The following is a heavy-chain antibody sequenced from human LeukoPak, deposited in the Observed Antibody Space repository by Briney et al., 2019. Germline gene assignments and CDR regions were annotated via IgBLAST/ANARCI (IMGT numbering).Heavy chain of an antibody. CDR3: AGGKWGPQWPNPGIDY. D-gene: IGHD6-19*01. J-gene: IGHJ4*02. Sequence: GGSLRLSCAASGFTFSSYSMNWVRQAPGKGLEWVSYISSSSSTIYYADSVKGRFTISRDNAKNSLYLQMNSLRAEDTAVYYCAGGKWGPQWPNPGIDYWGQGTLVTVSS. V-gene: IGHV3-48*04. CDR2: ISSSSSTI. CDR1: GFTFSSYS.